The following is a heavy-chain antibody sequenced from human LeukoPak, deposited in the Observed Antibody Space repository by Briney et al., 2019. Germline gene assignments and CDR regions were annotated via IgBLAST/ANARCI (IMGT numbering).Heavy chain of an antibody. V-gene: IGHV1-2*02. Sequence: KVSCKASGYTFTGYYMHWVRQAPGQGLEWMGWINPNSGGTNYAQKFQGRVTMNRDTSNSTAYMEVSRLRSDDTAVYYCARTRFLEWSDFDYWGQGTLVTVSS. J-gene: IGHJ4*02. CDR1: GYTFTGYY. D-gene: IGHD3-3*01. CDR2: INPNSGGT. CDR3: ARTRFLEWSDFDY.